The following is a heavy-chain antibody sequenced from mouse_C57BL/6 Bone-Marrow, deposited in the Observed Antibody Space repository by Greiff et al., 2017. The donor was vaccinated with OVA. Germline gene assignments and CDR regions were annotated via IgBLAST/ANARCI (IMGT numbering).Heavy chain of an antibody. V-gene: IGHV1-22*01. CDR3: AREVYGSSFAWFAY. CDR1: GYTFTDYN. D-gene: IGHD1-1*01. J-gene: IGHJ3*01. CDR2: INPNNGGT. Sequence: EVQVVESGPELVKPGASVKMSCKASGYTFTDYNMHWVKQSHGKSLEWIGYINPNNGGTSYNQKFKGKATLTVNKSSSTAYMELRSLTSEDSAVYYCAREVYGSSFAWFAYWGQGTLVTVSA.